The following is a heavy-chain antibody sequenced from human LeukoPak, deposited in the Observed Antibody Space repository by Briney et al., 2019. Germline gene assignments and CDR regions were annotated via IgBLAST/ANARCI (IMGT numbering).Heavy chain of an antibody. CDR1: GGSISSYY. V-gene: IGHV4-4*07. J-gene: IGHJ4*02. Sequence: SETLSLTCTVSGGSISSYYWSWIRQPAGKGLEWIGRIYTSGSTNYNPSLKSRVTMSVDTSKNQFSLKLSSVTAADTAVYYCARDSRYYDILTGYYSWGYFDYWGQGTLVTVSS. D-gene: IGHD3-9*01. CDR3: ARDSRYYDILTGYYSWGYFDY. CDR2: IYTSGST.